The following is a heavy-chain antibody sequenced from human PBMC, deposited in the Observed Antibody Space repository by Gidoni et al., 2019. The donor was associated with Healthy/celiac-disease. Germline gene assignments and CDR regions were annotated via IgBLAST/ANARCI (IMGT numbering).Heavy chain of an antibody. CDR2: ISSSSSYI. Sequence: EVQLVESGGGLVKPGGSLRLSCAASGFTFSSYSMNWVRQAPGKGLEWVSSISSSSSYIYYADSVKGRFTISRDNAKNSLYLQMNSLRAEDTAVYYCAREGGPLVHFDYWGQGTLVTVSS. CDR1: GFTFSSYS. CDR3: AREGGPLVHFDY. V-gene: IGHV3-21*01. J-gene: IGHJ4*02. D-gene: IGHD6-6*01.